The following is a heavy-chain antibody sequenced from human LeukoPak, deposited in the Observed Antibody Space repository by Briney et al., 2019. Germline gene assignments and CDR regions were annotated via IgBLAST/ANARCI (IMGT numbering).Heavy chain of an antibody. CDR2: IKQDESEK. CDR1: GFTFSNYW. J-gene: IGHJ4*02. V-gene: IGHV3-7*01. Sequence: GGSLRLSCVVSGFTFSNYWMSWVRQAPGKGLEWVANIKQDESEKYYVDSVKGRFTISRDNAKNSLYLQMNSLRAEDTAVYYCARGSAVTANNFDFWGQGTLVTVSS. D-gene: IGHD4-11*01. CDR3: ARGSAVTANNFDF.